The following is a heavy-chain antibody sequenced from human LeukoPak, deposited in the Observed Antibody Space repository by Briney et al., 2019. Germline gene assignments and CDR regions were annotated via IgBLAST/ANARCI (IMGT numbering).Heavy chain of an antibody. CDR1: GFTFSSYS. Sequence: GGSLRLSCAASGFTFSSYSMNWVRQAPGKGLEWVSSISSSSSYIYYADSVKGRFTISRDNAKNSLYLQMNSLRAEDTAVYYCAKDCAADSSGLENWFDPWGQGTLVTVSS. CDR3: AKDCAADSSGLENWFDP. J-gene: IGHJ5*02. V-gene: IGHV3-21*01. CDR2: ISSSSSYI. D-gene: IGHD3-22*01.